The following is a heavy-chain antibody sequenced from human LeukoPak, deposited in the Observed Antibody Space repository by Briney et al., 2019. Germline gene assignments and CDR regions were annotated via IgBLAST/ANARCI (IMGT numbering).Heavy chain of an antibody. J-gene: IGHJ4*02. V-gene: IGHV3-23*01. Sequence: PGGSLRLSCAASGFTFSSYAMSWVRQAPGKGLEWVSAISGSGGSTYYADSVKGRFTISRDNSKNTLYLQMNSLRAEDTAVYYCAKDDDILPLASPFDYWGQGTLVTVSS. D-gene: IGHD3-9*01. CDR1: GFTFSSYA. CDR2: ISGSGGST. CDR3: AKDDDILPLASPFDY.